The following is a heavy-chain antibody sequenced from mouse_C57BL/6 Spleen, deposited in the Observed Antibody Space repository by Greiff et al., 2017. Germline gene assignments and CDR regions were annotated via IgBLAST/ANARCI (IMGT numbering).Heavy chain of an antibody. J-gene: IGHJ2*01. CDR1: GYTFTDYY. V-gene: IGHV1-26*01. Sequence: EVQLQQSGPELVKPGASVKISCKASGYTFTDYYMNWVKQSHGKSLEWIGDINPNNGGTSYNQKFKGKATLTVDKSSSTAYMELRSLTSEDSAVYYCARGWGHFDYWGQGTTVTVSS. CDR3: ARGWGHFDY. CDR2: INPNNGGT. D-gene: IGHD1-1*02.